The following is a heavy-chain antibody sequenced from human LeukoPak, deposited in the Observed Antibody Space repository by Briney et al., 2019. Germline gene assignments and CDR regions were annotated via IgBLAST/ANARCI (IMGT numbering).Heavy chain of an antibody. CDR1: GYTFTSYA. J-gene: IGHJ6*03. V-gene: IGHV1-3*01. D-gene: IGHD1-14*01. CDR3: ARADPKGYKRNWQPSGDMDV. CDR2: INAGNGNT. Sequence: ASVKVSCKASGYTFTSYAMHWVRQAPGQRLEWMGWINAGNGNTKYSQKFQARVTMTTDTSTSTAYMELRTLRSDDTAVYYCARADPKGYKRNWQPSGDMDVWGKGTSVTVSS.